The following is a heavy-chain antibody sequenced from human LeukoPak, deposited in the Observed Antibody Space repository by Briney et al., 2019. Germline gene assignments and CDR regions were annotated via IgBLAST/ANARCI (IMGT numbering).Heavy chain of an antibody. Sequence: RGGSLRLSCAASGFTFSSYAMSWVRQAPGKGLEWVSAISGSCGSTYYADSVKGRFTISRDNSKNTLYLQMNSLRAEDTAVYYCANPGTLGYSYGYQTDYWGQGTLVTVSS. D-gene: IGHD5-18*01. CDR3: ANPGTLGYSYGYQTDY. J-gene: IGHJ4*02. CDR2: ISGSCGST. V-gene: IGHV3-23*01. CDR1: GFTFSSYA.